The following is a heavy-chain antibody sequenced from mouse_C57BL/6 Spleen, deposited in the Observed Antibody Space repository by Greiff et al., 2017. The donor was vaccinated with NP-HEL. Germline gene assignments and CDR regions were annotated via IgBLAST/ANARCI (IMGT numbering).Heavy chain of an antibody. CDR1: GYTFTSYW. D-gene: IGHD2-2*01. Sequence: QVQLKQPGAELVKPGASVKLSCKASGYTFTSYWMHWVKQRPGQGLEWIGMIHPNSGSTNYNEKFKSKATLTVDKSSSTAYMQLSSLTSEDSAVYYCAGKNGYPAWFAYWGQGTLVTVSA. J-gene: IGHJ3*01. CDR2: IHPNSGST. CDR3: AGKNGYPAWFAY. V-gene: IGHV1-64*01.